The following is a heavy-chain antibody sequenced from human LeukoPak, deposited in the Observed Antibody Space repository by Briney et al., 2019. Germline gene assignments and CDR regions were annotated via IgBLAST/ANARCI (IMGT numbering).Heavy chain of an antibody. V-gene: IGHV4-30-4*01. D-gene: IGHD5-12*01. CDR2: IYYSGST. Sequence: PSETLSLTCTVSGGSISSGDYYWSWIRQPPGKGLEWIGYIYYSGSTYYNPSLKSRVTISVDTSKNQFSLKLSSVTAADTAVYYCARFPVATTGLDYWGQGTLVTVSS. CDR1: GGSISSGDYY. CDR3: ARFPVATTGLDY. J-gene: IGHJ4*02.